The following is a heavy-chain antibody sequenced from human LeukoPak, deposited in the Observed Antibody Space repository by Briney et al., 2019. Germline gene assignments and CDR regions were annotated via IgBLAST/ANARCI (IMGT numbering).Heavy chain of an antibody. D-gene: IGHD3-10*01. V-gene: IGHV3-30-3*01. CDR3: ARERQDTIVHSGAFDI. Sequence: PGGSLRLSCGASGFTLGTYTMHWVRQAPGKGLQWVAAVASDGSQTFYIESVRGRFTISRDNSKNTLYLQMNTLRAEDTAVYFCARERQDTIVHSGAFDIWGQGTMVTVSS. CDR2: VASDGSQT. CDR1: GFTLGTYT. J-gene: IGHJ3*02.